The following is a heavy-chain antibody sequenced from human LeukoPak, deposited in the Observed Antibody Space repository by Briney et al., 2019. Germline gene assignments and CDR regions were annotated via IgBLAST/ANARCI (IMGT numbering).Heavy chain of an antibody. J-gene: IGHJ4*02. CDR1: GGSISSYY. V-gene: IGHV4-59*01. Sequence: SETLSLTCTVSGGSISSYYWSWIRQPPGKGLEWIGYIYYSGSTNYNPSLKSRVTVSVDTSKNQFSLKLSSVTAADTAVYYCARQYDGSGYPFDYWGQGTLVTVSS. CDR3: ARQYDGSGYPFDY. CDR2: IYYSGST. D-gene: IGHD3-22*01.